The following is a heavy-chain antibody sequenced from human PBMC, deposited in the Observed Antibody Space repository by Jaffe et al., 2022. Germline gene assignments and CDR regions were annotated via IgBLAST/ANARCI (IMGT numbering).Heavy chain of an antibody. CDR2: INWNGRDM. D-gene: IGHD6-19*01. CDR1: GFTFGDYA. Sequence: QLVESGGGLVQPGRSLRLSCAASGFTFGDYAMHWVRRAPGKGLEWVSGINWNGRDMGQADSVRGRFTISRDNAKNSLFLQMNNLKPEDTALYYCAKDYSSGWYGPFDIWGQGTTVTVSS. CDR3: AKDYSSGWYGPFDI. V-gene: IGHV3-9*01. J-gene: IGHJ3*02.